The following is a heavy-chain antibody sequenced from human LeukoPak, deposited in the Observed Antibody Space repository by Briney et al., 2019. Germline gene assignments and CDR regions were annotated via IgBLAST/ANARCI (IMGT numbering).Heavy chain of an antibody. CDR2: INHSGST. CDR1: GGSSSGYY. V-gene: IGHV4-34*01. CDR3: ASGAVLVGYYYGMDV. Sequence: SETLSLTCAVYGGSSSGYYWSWIRQPPGKGLEWIGEINHSGSTNYNPSLKSRVTISVDTSTNQFSLKLSSVTAADPAAYYWASGAVLVGYYYGMDVWGQGTTVTVSS. J-gene: IGHJ6*02. D-gene: IGHD2-8*01.